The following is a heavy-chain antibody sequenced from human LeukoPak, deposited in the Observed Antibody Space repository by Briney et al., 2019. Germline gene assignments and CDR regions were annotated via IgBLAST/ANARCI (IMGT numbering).Heavy chain of an antibody. V-gene: IGHV4-34*01. CDR2: INHSGST. CDR1: GGSFSGYY. J-gene: IGHJ4*02. CDR3: ARDIAAASQGYFDY. Sequence: PSETLSLTCAVYGGSFSGYYWSRIRQPPGKGLEWIGEINHSGSTNYNPSLKSRVTISVDTSKNQFSLKLGSVTAADTAVYYCARDIAAASQGYFDYWGQGTLVTVSS. D-gene: IGHD6-13*01.